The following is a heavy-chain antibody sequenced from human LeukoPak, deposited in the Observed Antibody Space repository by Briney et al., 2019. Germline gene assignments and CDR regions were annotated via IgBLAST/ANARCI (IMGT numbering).Heavy chain of an antibody. CDR3: ARDEYSSGWQGLSYYMDA. V-gene: IGHV4-39*07. CDR1: GGSISSSSYY. D-gene: IGHD6-19*01. Sequence: PSETLSLTCTVSGGSISSSSYYWGWIRQPPGKGLEWIGSIYYSGSTYYNPSLKSRVTISVDTSKNQFSLKLSSVTAADTAVYYCARDEYSSGWQGLSYYMDAWGKGTTVTVSS. CDR2: IYYSGST. J-gene: IGHJ6*03.